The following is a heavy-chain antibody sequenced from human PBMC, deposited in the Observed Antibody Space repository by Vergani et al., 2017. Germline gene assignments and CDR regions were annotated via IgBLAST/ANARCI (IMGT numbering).Heavy chain of an antibody. D-gene: IGHD1-26*01. V-gene: IGHV1-2*02. Sequence: QVQLVHSGAEVKKPGASVKVSCKTSGYTFTGYYMHWVRQAPGQGLEWIGWINPNGDATHYAQNFRGRVTLTRDTSSTTAYMDLASLTSDDTAIYYCARDHQGPTTLDYWGQGSLVTVSS. CDR2: INPNGDAT. CDR3: ARDHQGPTTLDY. CDR1: GYTFTGYY. J-gene: IGHJ4*02.